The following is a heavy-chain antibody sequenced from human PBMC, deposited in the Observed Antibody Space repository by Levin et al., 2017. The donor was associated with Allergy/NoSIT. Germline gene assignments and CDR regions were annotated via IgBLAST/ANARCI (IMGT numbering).Heavy chain of an antibody. V-gene: IGHV4-59*01. CDR3: ARGLAGYSSGWYDYDYYYMDV. D-gene: IGHD6-19*01. Sequence: SETLSLTCTVSGGSISSYYWSWIRQPPGKGLEWIGYIYYSGSTNYNPSLKSRVTISVDTSKNQFSLKLSSVTAADTAVYYCARGLAGYSSGWYDYDYYYMDVWGKGTTVTVSS. CDR1: GGSISSYY. J-gene: IGHJ6*03. CDR2: IYYSGST.